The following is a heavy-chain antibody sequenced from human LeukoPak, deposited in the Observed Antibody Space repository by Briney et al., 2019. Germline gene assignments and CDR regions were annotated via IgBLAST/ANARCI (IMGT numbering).Heavy chain of an antibody. D-gene: IGHD3/OR15-3a*01. J-gene: IGHJ3*02. CDR3: ARDWTKGLDDAFDI. CDR2: ISTSSSYI. V-gene: IGHV3-21*01. Sequence: PGGSLRLSCAASGFTFSNYNMNWVRQAPGKGLEWVSSISTSSSYIYYTDSVKGRFTISRDNAKNSLYLQMNSLRAEDTAVYYCARDWTKGLDDAFDIWGQGTTVTVSS. CDR1: GFTFSNYN.